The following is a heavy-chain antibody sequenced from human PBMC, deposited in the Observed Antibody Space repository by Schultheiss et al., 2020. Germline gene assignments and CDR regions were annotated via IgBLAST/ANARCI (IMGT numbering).Heavy chain of an antibody. Sequence: GGSLRLSCAASGFTFSSYGMHWVRQAPGKGLEWVAVIYSCGSTYYADSVKGRFTISRHNSKNTLYLQMNSLRAEDTAVYYCARDPYGGWYSNWGQGTLVTVYS. CDR2: IYSCGST. V-gene: IGHV3-NL1*01. J-gene: IGHJ1*01. CDR3: ARDPYGGWYSN. CDR1: GFTFSSYG. D-gene: IGHD6-19*01.